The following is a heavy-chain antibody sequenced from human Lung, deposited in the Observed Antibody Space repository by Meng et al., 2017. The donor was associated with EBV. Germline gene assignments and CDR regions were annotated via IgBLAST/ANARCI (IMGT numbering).Heavy chain of an antibody. CDR2: ITSSSNYI. D-gene: IGHD3-10*01. V-gene: IGHV3-21*01. J-gene: IGHJ4*02. CDR1: GFTFSAYT. CDR3: ARDRGITMVQGPQS. Sequence: EEQLVESGGGLVKPGRFLRLPCEASGFTFSAYTMTWVRLAPGRGLEWVSSITSSSNYIYYADSVRGRFTISRDNAKNSLYLHMNSLRAEDTAVYYCARDRGITMVQGPQSWGQGTLVTVSS.